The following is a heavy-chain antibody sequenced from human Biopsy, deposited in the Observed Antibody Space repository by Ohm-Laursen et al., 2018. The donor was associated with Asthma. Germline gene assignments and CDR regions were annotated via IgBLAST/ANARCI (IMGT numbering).Heavy chain of an antibody. CDR2: ISVYNGNT. V-gene: IGHV1-18*01. Sequence: ASVKVSCKTSGYTFNSAGITWVRQAPGQGLEWMGWISVYNGNTKVAQKLQDRVTMITGTSTSTAYMELRSLRSDDTAAYFCARAVDYSHYYGIDVWGQRTTVTVS. D-gene: IGHD3-10*01. J-gene: IGHJ6*02. CDR1: GYTFNSAG. CDR3: ARAVDYSHYYGIDV.